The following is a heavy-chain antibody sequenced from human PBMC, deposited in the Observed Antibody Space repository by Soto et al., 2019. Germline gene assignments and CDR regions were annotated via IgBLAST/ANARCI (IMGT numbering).Heavy chain of an antibody. V-gene: IGHV4-4*02. CDR1: GGSISDNG. Sequence: QVQLQESGPGLVKPSGTLSLTCAVSGGSISDNGWSWVRQPPGKGLEWIGEIYHTGTTHYNPSLWTRVTIYIDKSKNQCSLQLSSVTAADTAVYYCASHPAVPRTRGFDFWGQGTLVTVSS. D-gene: IGHD2-2*01. J-gene: IGHJ4*02. CDR3: ASHPAVPRTRGFDF. CDR2: IYHTGTT.